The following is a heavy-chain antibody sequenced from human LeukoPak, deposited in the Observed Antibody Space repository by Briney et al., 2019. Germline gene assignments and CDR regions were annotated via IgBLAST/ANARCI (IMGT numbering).Heavy chain of an antibody. CDR3: ARDLFPYYYDSSGNYDFDY. CDR2: INPNSGGT. J-gene: IGHJ4*02. V-gene: IGHV1-2*02. CDR1: GYTFTGYY. Sequence: GASVKVSCKASGYTFTGYYMHWVRQAPGQGLEWMGWINPNSGGTNYAQKFQGRVTMTRDTSISTAYMELSRLRSDDTAVYYCARDLFPYYYDSSGNYDFDYWGRGPLVTVSS. D-gene: IGHD3-22*01.